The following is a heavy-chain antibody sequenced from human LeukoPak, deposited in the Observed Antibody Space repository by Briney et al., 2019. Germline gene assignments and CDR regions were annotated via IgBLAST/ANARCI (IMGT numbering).Heavy chain of an antibody. CDR3: ARVEGSSSWNYYYYYMDV. J-gene: IGHJ6*03. D-gene: IGHD6-13*01. CDR1: GYTFTSYG. V-gene: IGHV1-18*01. Sequence: ASVKASCKASGYTFTSYGISWVRQAPGQGLEWMGWISAYNGNTNYAQKLQGRVTMTTDTSTSTAYMELRSLRSDDTAVYYCARVEGSSSWNYYYYYMDVWGKGTTVTVSS. CDR2: ISAYNGNT.